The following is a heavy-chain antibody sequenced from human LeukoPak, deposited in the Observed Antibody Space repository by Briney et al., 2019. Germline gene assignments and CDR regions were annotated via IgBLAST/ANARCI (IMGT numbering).Heavy chain of an antibody. J-gene: IGHJ4*02. D-gene: IGHD2-21*01. CDR2: ISAYNGNT. Sequence: ASVKVSCKASDYTFTSYGISWVRQAPGQGLEWMGWISAYNGNTNYAQKLQGRVTMTTDTSTSTAYMDVRSLRSDDTAVYYCARSSSVTIPGYYFDYWGQGTLVTVSS. CDR3: ARSSSVTIPGYYFDY. V-gene: IGHV1-18*01. CDR1: DYTFTSYG.